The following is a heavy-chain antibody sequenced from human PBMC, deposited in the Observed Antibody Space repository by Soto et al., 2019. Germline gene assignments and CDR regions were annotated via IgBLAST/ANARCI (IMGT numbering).Heavy chain of an antibody. Sequence: EVQLLESGGGLVQPGGSLRLSCAASGFTFSSYAMSWVRQAPRKGLEWVSAISGSGCSTYYADSVKGRFTNSRDNSKNTLHLQRNSLRAEDTAVYYCAKSRLRFLEWLSAYYYYMDVWGKGTTVTVSS. CDR2: ISGSGCST. D-gene: IGHD3-3*01. J-gene: IGHJ6*03. CDR1: GFTFSSYA. CDR3: AKSRLRFLEWLSAYYYYMDV. V-gene: IGHV3-23*01.